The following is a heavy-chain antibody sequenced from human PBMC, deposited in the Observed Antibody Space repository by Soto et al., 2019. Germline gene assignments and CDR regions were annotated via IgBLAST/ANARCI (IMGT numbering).Heavy chain of an antibody. J-gene: IGHJ4*02. CDR3: ARGFSGYDYEGCYFDY. Sequence: SETLSLTCTVSGGSISSGDYYWSWLRQPPGKGLEWIGYIYYSGSTYYDPSLKSRVTISVDTSKNQFSLKLSSVTAADTAVYYCARGFSGYDYEGCYFDYWGQGTPVTVSS. V-gene: IGHV4-30-4*01. CDR1: GGSISSGDYY. D-gene: IGHD5-12*01. CDR2: IYYSGST.